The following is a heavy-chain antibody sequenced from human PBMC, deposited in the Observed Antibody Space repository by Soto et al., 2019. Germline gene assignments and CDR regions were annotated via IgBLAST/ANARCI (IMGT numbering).Heavy chain of an antibody. V-gene: IGHV3-30*18. J-gene: IGHJ6*02. D-gene: IGHD2-8*02. CDR3: AKGLVGYVFGVQDYQYGMDV. Sequence: QVQLVESGGGVVQPGRSLRLSCAASRFTFSSYGMHWVRQAPGKGLEWVAAISYDGSNKNYADSVKGRFTISRDNSKNTPYLQMNGLRGEDTAVYHCAKGLVGYVFGVQDYQYGMDVWGQGTTVTVSS. CDR2: ISYDGSNK. CDR1: RFTFSSYG.